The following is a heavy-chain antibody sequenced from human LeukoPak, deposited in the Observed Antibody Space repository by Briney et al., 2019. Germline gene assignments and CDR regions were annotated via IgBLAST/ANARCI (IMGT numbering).Heavy chain of an antibody. D-gene: IGHD2-15*01. CDR3: ARQEYCSGGSCYTWFDP. CDR1: GYRFTNYW. V-gene: IGHV5-51*01. J-gene: IGHJ5*02. CDR2: IYPGDSDI. Sequence: GESLKISCKGSGYRFTNYWIAWVRHMPGKGLEWMGIIYPGDSDIRYRPSFQGQVTISADKSISTAYLQWSSLKASDTAMYYCARQEYCSGGSCYTWFDPWGQGTLVTVSS.